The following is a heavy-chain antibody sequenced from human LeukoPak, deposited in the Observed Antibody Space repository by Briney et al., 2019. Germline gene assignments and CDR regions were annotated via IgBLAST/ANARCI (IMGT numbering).Heavy chain of an antibody. V-gene: IGHV3-23*01. Sequence: GGSLRLSCAASGFTFSNYAMSWVRQAPGKGLEWVSGISGSGGSTVYADSVKGRFTISRDNSKNTLYLQMNSQRAEDTAVYYCAKQRGYSGYETFDYWGQGTLVTVSS. J-gene: IGHJ4*02. CDR3: AKQRGYSGYETFDY. D-gene: IGHD5-12*01. CDR1: GFTFSNYA. CDR2: ISGSGGST.